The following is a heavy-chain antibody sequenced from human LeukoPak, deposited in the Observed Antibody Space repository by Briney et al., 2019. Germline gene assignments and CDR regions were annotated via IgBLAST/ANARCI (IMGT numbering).Heavy chain of an antibody. CDR3: ARVGDLNFYDF. V-gene: IGHV3-64*02. CDR1: GFTFSRYS. CDR2: VNDDGDRT. D-gene: IGHD1-20*01. Sequence: GGSLRLSCAASGFTFSRYSMHWVRQIPGKGLEYVSAVNDDGDRTYYADSVEARFTISRDNSKNTLFLQMGSLRAEDMAVYYYARVGDLNFYDFWGQGTLVIVSS. J-gene: IGHJ4*02.